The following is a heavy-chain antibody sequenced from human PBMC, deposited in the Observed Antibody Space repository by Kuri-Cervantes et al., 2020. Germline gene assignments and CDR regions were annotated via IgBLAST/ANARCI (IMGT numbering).Heavy chain of an antibody. Sequence: SETLSLTCAVSGYSISNGHYWGWIRQPPGKPLEWLGSMYESGSTYKSPSLKSRVFMSIDTSKNQFSLNLNSVTAADTAVYYCARPYSSYYYMDVWGKGTTVTVSS. J-gene: IGHJ6*03. D-gene: IGHD2-15*01. V-gene: IGHV4-38-2*01. CDR2: MYESGST. CDR3: ARPYSSYYYMDV. CDR1: GYSISNGHY.